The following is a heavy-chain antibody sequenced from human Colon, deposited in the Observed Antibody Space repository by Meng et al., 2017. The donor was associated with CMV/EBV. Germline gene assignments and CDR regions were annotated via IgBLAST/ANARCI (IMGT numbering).Heavy chain of an antibody. CDR2: ISSSSSPI. CDR3: AKGGVDTSMIYFYDMDV. D-gene: IGHD5-18*01. Sequence: GESLKISCAASGFDFSIYSMTWVRQAPGKGLEWVSYISSSSSPIYYADSVRGRFTISRDNAKKSLYLQMNSLRAEDSAVYYCAKGGVDTSMIYFYDMDVWGQGTTVTVSS. J-gene: IGHJ6*02. CDR1: GFDFSIYS. V-gene: IGHV3-48*04.